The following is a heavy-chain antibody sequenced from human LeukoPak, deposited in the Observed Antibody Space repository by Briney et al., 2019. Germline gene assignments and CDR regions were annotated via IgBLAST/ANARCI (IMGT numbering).Heavy chain of an antibody. D-gene: IGHD1-26*01. J-gene: IGHJ5*02. V-gene: IGHV3-23*01. CDR2: ISGSGGST. Sequence: GGSLRLSCAASGFTFSNAWMAWVRQAPGKGLEWVSAISGSGGSTYYADSVKGRFTISRDNSKNTLYLQMNSLRAEDTAVYYCAKEVGAIYNWFDPWGQGTLVTVSS. CDR3: AKEVGAIYNWFDP. CDR1: GFTFSNAW.